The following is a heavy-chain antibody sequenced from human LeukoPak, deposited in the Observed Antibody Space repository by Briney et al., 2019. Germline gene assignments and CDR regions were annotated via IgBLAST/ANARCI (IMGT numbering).Heavy chain of an antibody. Sequence: SETLSLTCSVSGGSISTYYWSWIRQPPGKGLEWVGYIYYSGSTNSNPSLKSRVTISLDTSKNQFSLKLNSVTAADTAVYYCARGERYSSSWYRIDYWGQGTLVTVSS. CDR1: GGSISTYY. V-gene: IGHV4-59*01. D-gene: IGHD6-13*01. CDR2: IYYSGST. CDR3: ARGERYSSSWYRIDY. J-gene: IGHJ4*02.